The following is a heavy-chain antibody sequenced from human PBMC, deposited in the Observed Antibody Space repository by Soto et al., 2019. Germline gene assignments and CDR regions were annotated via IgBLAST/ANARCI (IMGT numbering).Heavy chain of an antibody. Sequence: LKISCKGSGYSFTSYCIGWVRQMPGKGLEWMGIIYPGDSDTRYRPSFQGQVTISADKSISTAYLQWSSLKASDTAMYYCARPGRLGSGRYYYYGMDVWGQGTTVTVSS. CDR3: ARPGRLGSGRYYYYGMDV. J-gene: IGHJ6*02. CDR1: GYSFTSYC. CDR2: IYPGDSDT. V-gene: IGHV5-51*01. D-gene: IGHD3-10*01.